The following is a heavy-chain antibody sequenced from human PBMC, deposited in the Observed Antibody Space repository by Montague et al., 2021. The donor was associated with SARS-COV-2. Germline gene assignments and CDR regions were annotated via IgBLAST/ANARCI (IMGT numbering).Heavy chain of an antibody. Sequence: SLRLSCAASGFTFDDYAMPWVRQAPGKGLEWVSGISWNSDSIDYADSVKGRFTISRDNAENSLYLQMNSLRAEDTAFYYCARGETGYRTSWPDYWGQGTLVTVSS. V-gene: IGHV3-9*01. CDR1: GFTFDDYA. D-gene: IGHD6-13*01. CDR3: ARGETGYRTSWPDY. J-gene: IGHJ4*02. CDR2: ISWNSDSI.